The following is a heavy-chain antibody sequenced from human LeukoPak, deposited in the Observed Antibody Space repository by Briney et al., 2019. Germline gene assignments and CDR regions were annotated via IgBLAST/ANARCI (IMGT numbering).Heavy chain of an antibody. Sequence: GGSLRLSCATSGFTFSSHGMHWVRQAPGKGLEWVADIWYDGSKTYYADSVKGRFTISRDYSKNTLYLQMNNLGAEDTAVYYCAKDLSYGSPWFDPWGQGTLVTVSS. D-gene: IGHD3-10*01. CDR2: IWYDGSKT. CDR3: AKDLSYGSPWFDP. J-gene: IGHJ5*02. V-gene: IGHV3-33*06. CDR1: GFTFSSHG.